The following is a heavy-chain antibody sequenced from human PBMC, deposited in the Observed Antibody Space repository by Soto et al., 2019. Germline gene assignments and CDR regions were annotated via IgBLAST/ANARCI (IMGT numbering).Heavy chain of an antibody. CDR2: ISSSDNNI. J-gene: IGHJ4*02. V-gene: IGHV3-11*01. Sequence: PWESLRLSCAASGFIFSDYYMSWIRQAPGKGLEWISYISSSDNNIYYADSVKGRFTISRDNAKNSLYLQMNSPRAEDSAVVYCARDRGYYDSSGYFAYWGQGTLVTVSS. CDR3: ARDRGYYDSSGYFAY. CDR1: GFIFSDYY. D-gene: IGHD3-22*01.